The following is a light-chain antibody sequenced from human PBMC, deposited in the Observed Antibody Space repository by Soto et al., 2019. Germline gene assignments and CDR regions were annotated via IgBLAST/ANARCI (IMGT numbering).Light chain of an antibody. CDR2: AAS. Sequence: IQVTQSASALFASVGDRVTITCRASQGISSYLVWYQQTKGKAPKLLIYAASTLQSGVPSRFRGIGPGTDFTLTISRLQPEDFQTYYRQQLNSYPITFGQGTRLEIK. CDR3: QQLNSYPIT. V-gene: IGKV1-9*01. J-gene: IGKJ5*01. CDR1: QGISSY.